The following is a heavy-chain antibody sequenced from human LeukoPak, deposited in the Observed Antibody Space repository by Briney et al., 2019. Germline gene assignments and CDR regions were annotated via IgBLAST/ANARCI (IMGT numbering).Heavy chain of an antibody. J-gene: IGHJ4*02. Sequence: ASVTVSFKASGYTLTGYYIHWVRQVPGQGLEWMGWINPKNGATNYAQTFQDRVTMNRDPSISTAYMQLSRLGLDDTAIYYWGRRSVIVVITPTDDALDIWGQGTMVTVSS. CDR3: GRRSVIVVITPTDDALDI. CDR1: GYTLTGYY. V-gene: IGHV1-2*02. CDR2: INPKNGAT. D-gene: IGHD3-22*01.